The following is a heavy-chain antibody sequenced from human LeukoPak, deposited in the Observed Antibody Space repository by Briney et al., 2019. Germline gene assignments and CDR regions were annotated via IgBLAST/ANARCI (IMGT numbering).Heavy chain of an antibody. CDR3: ARGVNWYFDL. J-gene: IGHJ2*01. CDR2: IYHSGST. Sequence: SQTLSLTCAVSGGSISSGGYSWSWIRQPPGKGLEWIGYIYHSGSTYYNPSLKSRVTISVDRSKNQFSLKLSSVTAADTAVYYCARGVNWYFDLWGRGTLVTVSP. V-gene: IGHV4-30-2*01. D-gene: IGHD3-16*01. CDR1: GGSISSGGYS.